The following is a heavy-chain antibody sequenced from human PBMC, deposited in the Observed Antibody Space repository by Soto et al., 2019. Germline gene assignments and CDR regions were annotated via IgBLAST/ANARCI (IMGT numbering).Heavy chain of an antibody. V-gene: IGHV5-51*01. CDR3: AKERSSGWSFDY. CDR2: IYPGDSDT. CDR1: GYSFSTYW. J-gene: IGHJ4*02. Sequence: GESLKISCEAYGYSFSTYWIGWVRQMPGRGLEWMGIIYPGDSDTRYSPSFQGQVTISADNSISTAYLQWSSLRASDTAVFYCAKERSSGWSFDYWGPGTLVTVSS. D-gene: IGHD6-19*01.